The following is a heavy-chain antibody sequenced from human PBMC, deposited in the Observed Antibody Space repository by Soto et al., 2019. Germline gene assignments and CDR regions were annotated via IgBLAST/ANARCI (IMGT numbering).Heavy chain of an antibody. V-gene: IGHV3-23*01. CDR1: GFTFSSYA. CDR2: ISGSGGST. CDR3: AKDPSPTTVTNHPEYFQH. D-gene: IGHD4-17*01. Sequence: GGSLRLSCAASGFTFSSYAMSWVRQAPGKGLEWVSAISGSGGSTYYADSVKGRFTISRDNSKNTLYLQMNSLRAEDTAVYYCAKDPSPTTVTNHPEYFQHWGQGTLVTVSS. J-gene: IGHJ1*01.